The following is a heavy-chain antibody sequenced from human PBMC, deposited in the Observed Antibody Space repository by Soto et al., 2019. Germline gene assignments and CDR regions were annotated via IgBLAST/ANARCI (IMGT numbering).Heavy chain of an antibody. D-gene: IGHD2-2*01. CDR3: ARDRDIVVIPAAMRSQYYSMDV. V-gene: IGHV3-48*01. Sequence: GGSLRLSCSASGFIFSLYSMNWVRQAPGKGLEWLSYISSTGNIIYYADSVKGRFTISRDRAKNSLYLQMNSLRAEDTAVYYCARDRDIVVIPAAMRSQYYSMDVWGKGTTVTVSS. J-gene: IGHJ6*03. CDR1: GFIFSLYS. CDR2: ISSTGNII.